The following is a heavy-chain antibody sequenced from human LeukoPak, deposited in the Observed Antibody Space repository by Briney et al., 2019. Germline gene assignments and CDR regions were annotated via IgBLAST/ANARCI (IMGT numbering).Heavy chain of an antibody. Sequence: GASVKVSCKTSGGTFSSSAITWVRQAPGQGLEWMGRIIPVLNITSYAQKFQGRVTITADTSTSTVYMELSSLRSEETAVYYCARDTTTVTTRFDYGGQGTLVTVSS. CDR1: GGTFSSSA. V-gene: IGHV1-69*04. CDR2: IIPVLNIT. CDR3: ARDTTTVTTRFDY. D-gene: IGHD4-11*01. J-gene: IGHJ4*02.